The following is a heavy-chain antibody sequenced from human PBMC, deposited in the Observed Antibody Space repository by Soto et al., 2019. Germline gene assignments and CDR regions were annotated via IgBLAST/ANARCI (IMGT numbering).Heavy chain of an antibody. CDR1: GGSISSYY. V-gene: IGHV4-59*01. CDR3: ARVVAVAGLNWFDP. D-gene: IGHD6-19*01. Sequence: SETLSLTCTVSGGSISSYYWSWIRQPPGKGLEWIGYIYYSGSTNYNPSLKSRVTISVDTSKNQFSLKLSSVSAADTAVYYCARVVAVAGLNWFDPWGQGTLVTVSS. J-gene: IGHJ5*02. CDR2: IYYSGST.